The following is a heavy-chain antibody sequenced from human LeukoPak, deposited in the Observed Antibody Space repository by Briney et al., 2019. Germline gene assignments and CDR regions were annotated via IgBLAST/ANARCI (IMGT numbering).Heavy chain of an antibody. CDR3: ARDGCSSTSCYSDYCYGMDV. CDR1: GGSITRYY. V-gene: IGHV4-59*01. CDR2: IFYNGST. Sequence: SETLSLTCTVYGGSITRYYWTWIRQPPGKGLEWIGYIFYNGSTNYNPSLKSRVTLSLDTSKNQFSLKLNSVTAADTAVCYCARDGCSSTSCYSDYCYGMDVWGRGTTVTVSS. J-gene: IGHJ6*02. D-gene: IGHD2-2*01.